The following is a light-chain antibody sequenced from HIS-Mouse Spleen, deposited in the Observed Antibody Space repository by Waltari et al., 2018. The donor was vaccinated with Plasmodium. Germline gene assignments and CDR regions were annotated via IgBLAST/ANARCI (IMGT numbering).Light chain of an antibody. Sequence: NSKSSQSVLYSSNNKNYLAWYQQKPGQPPKLLIYWASTRESGVPDRFSGSGSGTDFTLTISSLQAEDVAVYYCQQYYSTPYTFGQGTKLEIK. J-gene: IGKJ2*01. CDR3: QQYYSTPYT. CDR2: WAS. CDR1: QSVLYSSNNKNY. V-gene: IGKV4-1*01.